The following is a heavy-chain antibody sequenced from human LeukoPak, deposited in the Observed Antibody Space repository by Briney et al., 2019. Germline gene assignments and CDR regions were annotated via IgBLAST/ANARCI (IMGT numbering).Heavy chain of an antibody. CDR3: ARQEIVLIPAAISSPPLAAVDY. V-gene: IGHV4-39*01. Sequence: SETLSLTCTVSGGSISSSSYYWGRIRQPPGKGLEWIGTVYHSGSTYYNPSLRSRLTISVDTSKNQFSLKLTSVTAADTAEYYCARQEIVLIPAAISSPPLAAVDYWGQGTLVTVSS. CDR2: VYHSGST. J-gene: IGHJ4*02. D-gene: IGHD2-2*01. CDR1: GGSISSSSYY.